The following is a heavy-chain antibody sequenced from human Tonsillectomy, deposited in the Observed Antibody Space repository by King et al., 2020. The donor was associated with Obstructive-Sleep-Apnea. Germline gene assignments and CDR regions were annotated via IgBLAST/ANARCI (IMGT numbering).Heavy chain of an antibody. J-gene: IGHJ4*02. CDR3: ARQKYSSSSADY. V-gene: IGHV5-51*01. Sequence: VQLVESGAEGKKPGESLKISCKASGYSFTNYWIAWVRQTPGKGLEWMGTIHPADSDTRYSPSFQGQVTISAVKSISTAYLQWSSLKASDSAMFYCARQKYSSSSADYWGQGTLLTVSS. CDR2: IHPADSDT. CDR1: GYSFTNYW. D-gene: IGHD6-19*01.